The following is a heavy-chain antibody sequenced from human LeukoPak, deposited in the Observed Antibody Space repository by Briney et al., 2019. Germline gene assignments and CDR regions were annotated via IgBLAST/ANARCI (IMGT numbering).Heavy chain of an antibody. J-gene: IGHJ6*02. Sequence: VKGSCKASGGTFSSYAISWVRQAPGQGLEWMGRIIPILGIANYAQKFQGRVTITADKSTSTAYMELSSLRSEDTAVYYCARARTAMVKGSYGMDVWGQGTTVTVSS. CDR2: IIPILGIA. D-gene: IGHD5-18*01. CDR1: GGTFSSYA. CDR3: ARARTAMVKGSYGMDV. V-gene: IGHV1-69*04.